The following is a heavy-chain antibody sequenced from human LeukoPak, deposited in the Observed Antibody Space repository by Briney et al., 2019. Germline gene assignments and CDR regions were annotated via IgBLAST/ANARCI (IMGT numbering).Heavy chain of an antibody. J-gene: IGHJ4*02. Sequence: GGSLRLSCAASGFTFSSYWMHWVRQAPGKGLVWVSRINSDGSSTSYADSVKGRFTISRDNAKNTLYLQMNSLRAEDTAVYYCAKDSSDGDFDYWGQGTLVTVSS. CDR1: GFTFSSYW. D-gene: IGHD1-26*01. V-gene: IGHV3-74*01. CDR3: AKDSSDGDFDY. CDR2: INSDGSST.